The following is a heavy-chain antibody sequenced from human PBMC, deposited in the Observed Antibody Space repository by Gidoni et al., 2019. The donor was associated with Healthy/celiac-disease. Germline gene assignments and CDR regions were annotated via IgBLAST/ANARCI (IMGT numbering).Heavy chain of an antibody. D-gene: IGHD3-3*01. CDR1: GGSISSGSYY. J-gene: IGHJ4*02. Sequence: QVQLQESGPGLVKPSQTLSLTCPVSGGSISSGSYYWSWIRPPAGKGLEWIGRIYTSGSTNYNPSLKSRVTMSVDTSKNQFSLKLSSVTAADTAVYYCARMTITIFGVVIDYWGQGTLVTVSS. V-gene: IGHV4-61*02. CDR2: IYTSGST. CDR3: ARMTITIFGVVIDY.